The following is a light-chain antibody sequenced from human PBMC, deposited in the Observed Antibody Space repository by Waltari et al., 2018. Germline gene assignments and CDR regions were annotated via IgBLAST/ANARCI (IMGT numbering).Light chain of an antibody. Sequence: QSVLTQPPSVSAAPGQRVTISCFGSNSNIGRNYVSWYQHVPGTAPKLLIHDHIKRPSGTPDRFSGSKSGTSATLAITGLQTGDEAVYYCGAWDSSLTAVVFGGGTELTVL. J-gene: IGLJ3*02. V-gene: IGLV1-51*01. CDR2: DHI. CDR3: GAWDSSLTAVV. CDR1: NSNIGRNY.